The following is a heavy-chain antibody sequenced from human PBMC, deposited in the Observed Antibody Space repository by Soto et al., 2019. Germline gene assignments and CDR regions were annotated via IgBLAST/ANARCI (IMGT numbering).Heavy chain of an antibody. CDR1: GGTFSSYS. V-gene: IGHV1-69*01. D-gene: IGHD1-26*01. CDR2: IIPIFGTA. J-gene: IGHJ4*02. Sequence: QVQLVQSGAEVKKPGSSVKVSCKASGGTFSSYSINWVRQAPGQGLEWMGEIIPIFGTANYAQKFQGRVTLTAVESTSTAYMALSSLSSEDTAVYYCARDGGRHSGGVDYWGQGTLVTVSS. CDR3: ARDGGRHSGGVDY.